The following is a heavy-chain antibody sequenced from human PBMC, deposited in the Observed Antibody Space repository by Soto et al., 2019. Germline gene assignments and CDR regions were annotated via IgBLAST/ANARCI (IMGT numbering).Heavy chain of an antibody. CDR3: ARQIDTTLYY. CDR2: IHAGNGNT. CDR1: GYIFTHYP. J-gene: IGHJ4*02. D-gene: IGHD1-1*01. V-gene: IGHV1-3*01. Sequence: ASVKVSCKASGYIFTHYPMHWVRQAPGQRLEWMGWIHAGNGNTKSSQKFQGRVTITRDTSASTVYMELTSLRSEDTAVYYCARQIDTTLYYWGQGTPVTVSS.